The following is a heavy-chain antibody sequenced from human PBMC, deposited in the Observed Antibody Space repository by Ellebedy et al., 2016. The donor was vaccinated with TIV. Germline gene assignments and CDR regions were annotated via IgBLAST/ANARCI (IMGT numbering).Heavy chain of an antibody. Sequence: GESLKISXAASGFTFSDYYMTWIRQAPGKGLESISYITNSGSYMNYADSVKGRFSISRDNAKNSLYLQMNSLSAEDTAVYYCARTCLDTYCSWGQGTLVTVSS. J-gene: IGHJ5*02. D-gene: IGHD5/OR15-5a*01. CDR3: ARTCLDTYCS. CDR1: GFTFSDYY. CDR2: ITNSGSYM. V-gene: IGHV3-11*01.